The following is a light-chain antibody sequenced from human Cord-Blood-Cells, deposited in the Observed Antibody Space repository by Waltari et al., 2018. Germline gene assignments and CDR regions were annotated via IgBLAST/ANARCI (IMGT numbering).Light chain of an antibody. Sequence: QSALTQPRSVSGSPGQSVTISCTGTSSDVGGYNYVSWYQQHPGKASKLLIYDVSKRPSGVPDRLSGSKSGNPASLTISGRQAEDEADDYVCSYAGSYTYVFGTGTKVTVL. J-gene: IGLJ1*01. CDR2: DVS. CDR1: SSDVGGYNY. CDR3: CSYAGSYTYV. V-gene: IGLV2-11*01.